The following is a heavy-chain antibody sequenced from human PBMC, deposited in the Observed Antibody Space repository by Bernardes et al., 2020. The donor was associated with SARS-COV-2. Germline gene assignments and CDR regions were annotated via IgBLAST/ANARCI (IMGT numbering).Heavy chain of an antibody. J-gene: IGHJ4*02. Sequence: GGSLRLSCAASGFNFSDFGMHWVRQTPDKGLEWVAVIWWDASKKYYADSVRGRFTASRDNSENMLFLQMNSLRVEDTAVYYCAREPDLDLDYWGQGALVTVSS. CDR2: IWWDASKK. CDR3: AREPDLDLDY. V-gene: IGHV3-33*01. CDR1: GFNFSDFG.